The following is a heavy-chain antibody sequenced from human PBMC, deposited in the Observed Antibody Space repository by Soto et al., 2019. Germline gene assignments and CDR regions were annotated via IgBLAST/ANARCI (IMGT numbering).Heavy chain of an antibody. CDR1: SGSFSGYY. D-gene: IGHD6-6*01. Sequence: PSETLSLTCSIYSGSFSGYYWSWIRQPPGEGLEWIGEISQSGNTNYSPSLKSRVSISIDPSKKQFSLNLASVSAADTAVYYCARAPKVSGSSQTRPDFWGQGTLVTVSS. V-gene: IGHV4-34*01. CDR3: ARAPKVSGSSQTRPDF. J-gene: IGHJ4*02. CDR2: ISQSGNT.